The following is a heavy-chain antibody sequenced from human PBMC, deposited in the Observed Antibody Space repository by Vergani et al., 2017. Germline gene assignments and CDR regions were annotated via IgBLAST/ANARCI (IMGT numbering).Heavy chain of an antibody. CDR2: IHHSGST. J-gene: IGHJ4*02. V-gene: IGHV4-34*01. CDR1: GGSFSGYY. CDR3: ARGDYARRGLGY. D-gene: IGHD3/OR15-3a*01. Sequence: QVQLQQWGAGLLKPSETLSLTCAVYGGSFSGYYWSWIRQPPGKGLEWIGEIHHSGSTNYNPSLKSRVTISVDTSKNQFSLKLSSVTAADTAVYYCARGDYARRGLGYWGQGTLVTVSS.